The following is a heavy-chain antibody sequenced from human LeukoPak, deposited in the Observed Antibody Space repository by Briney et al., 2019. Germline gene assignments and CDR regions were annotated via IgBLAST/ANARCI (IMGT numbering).Heavy chain of an antibody. Sequence: LETLSLTCTVSGGSISSYYWGWIRQPPGKGLEWIGYIYYSGSTNYNPSRKSRVTISVDTSKNQFSLKLSSVTAADTAVYYCARLLTASCRFDYWGQGTLVTVSS. V-gene: IGHV4-59*08. J-gene: IGHJ4*02. CDR2: IYYSGST. D-gene: IGHD2-2*01. CDR1: GGSISSYY. CDR3: ARLLTASCRFDY.